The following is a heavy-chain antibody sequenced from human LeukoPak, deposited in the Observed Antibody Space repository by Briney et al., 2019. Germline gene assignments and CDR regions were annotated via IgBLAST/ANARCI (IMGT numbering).Heavy chain of an antibody. V-gene: IGHV1-2*02. J-gene: IGHJ4*02. D-gene: IGHD3-22*01. CDR3: ARGMFGVYYYDSSGYYLPQFDY. CDR2: INPNSGGT. CDR1: GYTLTELS. Sequence: ASVKVSCKVSGYTLTELSMHWVRQAPGQGLEWMGWINPNSGGTNYAQKFQGRVTMTRDTSISTAYMELSRLRSDDTAVYYCARGMFGVYYYDSSGYYLPQFDYWGQGTLVTVSS.